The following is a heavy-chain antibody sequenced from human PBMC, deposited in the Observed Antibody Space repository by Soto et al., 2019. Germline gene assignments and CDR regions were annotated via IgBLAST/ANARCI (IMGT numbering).Heavy chain of an antibody. J-gene: IGHJ5*02. V-gene: IGHV6-1*01. Sequence: PSQTLSLTCAISGDSVSSNSAAWNWIRQSPSRGLEWLGRTYYRSKWYNDYAVSVKSRITINPDTSKNQFSLQLNSVTPEDTAVYYCARGGGGIVVVPAAIRPWFDPWGQGTQVTVSS. CDR3: ARGGGGIVVVPAAIRPWFDP. CDR2: TYYRSKWYN. CDR1: GDSVSSNSAA. D-gene: IGHD2-2*02.